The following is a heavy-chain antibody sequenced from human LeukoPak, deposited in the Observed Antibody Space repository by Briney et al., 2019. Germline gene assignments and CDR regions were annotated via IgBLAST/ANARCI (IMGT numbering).Heavy chain of an antibody. CDR1: GFTFSSYA. Sequence: GGSLRLSCAASGFTFSSYAMHWVRQAPGMRLEWVAFIRYDGSNKYYADSVKGRFTISRDNSKNTLYLQMNSLRAEDTAVYYCAKKSTTVITYYFDYWGQGTLVTVSS. J-gene: IGHJ4*02. CDR2: IRYDGSNK. V-gene: IGHV3-30*02. D-gene: IGHD4-11*01. CDR3: AKKSTTVITYYFDY.